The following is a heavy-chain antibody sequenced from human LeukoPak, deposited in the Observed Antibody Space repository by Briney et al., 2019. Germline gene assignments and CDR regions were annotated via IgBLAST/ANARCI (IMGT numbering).Heavy chain of an antibody. CDR1: GFTFSTYS. Sequence: GGSLRLSCAASGFTFSTYSMNWFRQAPGKGLEWVSFIRNKASGGTTEHAASVRGRFTTSRDDSKSIAYLQMNSLKTEDTALYYCTRDRIMTDFWGQGTLVTVSS. CDR2: IRNKASGGTT. V-gene: IGHV3-49*03. CDR3: TRDRIMTDF. D-gene: IGHD2-15*01. J-gene: IGHJ4*02.